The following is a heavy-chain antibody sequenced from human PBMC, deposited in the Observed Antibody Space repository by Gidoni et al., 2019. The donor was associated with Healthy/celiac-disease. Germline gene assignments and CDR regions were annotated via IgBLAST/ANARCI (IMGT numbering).Heavy chain of an antibody. CDR1: GYSFTSYW. CDR3: ARHPIVVVPAATSSRGYYYYMDV. Sequence: EVQLVQSGAEVKKPGESLKISCKGSGYSFTSYWIGWVRQMPGKGLEWMGIIYPGDSDTRYSPSFQGQVTISADKSISTAYLQWSSLKASDTAMYYCARHPIVVVPAATSSRGYYYYMDVWGKGTTVTVSS. J-gene: IGHJ6*03. V-gene: IGHV5-51*01. D-gene: IGHD2-2*01. CDR2: IYPGDSDT.